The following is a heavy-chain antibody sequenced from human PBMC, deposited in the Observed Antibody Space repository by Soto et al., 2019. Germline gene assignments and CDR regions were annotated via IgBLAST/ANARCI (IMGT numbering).Heavy chain of an antibody. Sequence: PGGSLRLSCAASGFTFSGSAMHWVRQASGKGLEWVGLIRSKPNNYATAYAASVKGRFTISRDDSRNTAYLQMNSLKTEDTAVYYCARPKDYDDCLDLWGQGTLVTVSS. J-gene: IGHJ4*02. CDR2: IRSKPNNYAT. V-gene: IGHV3-73*01. CDR3: ARPKDYDDCLDL. CDR1: GFTFSGSA. D-gene: IGHD3-22*01.